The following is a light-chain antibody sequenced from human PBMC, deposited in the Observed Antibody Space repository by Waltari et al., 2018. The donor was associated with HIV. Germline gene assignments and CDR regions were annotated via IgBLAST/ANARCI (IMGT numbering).Light chain of an antibody. V-gene: IGLV1-40*01. Sequence: QSVLTQPPSVSGAPGQRVTISCTGSSSNIGAGYDLHWYQNLPGTAPKLLIYGNTNRPSGVPDRFSGSKSGTSASLAITGLQAEDEADYYCQSYDSSLSGVVFGGGTKLTVL. J-gene: IGLJ2*01. CDR2: GNT. CDR1: SSNIGAGYD. CDR3: QSYDSSLSGVV.